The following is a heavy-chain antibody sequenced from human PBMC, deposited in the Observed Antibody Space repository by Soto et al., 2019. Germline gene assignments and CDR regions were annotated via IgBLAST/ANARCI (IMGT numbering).Heavy chain of an antibody. J-gene: IGHJ4*02. CDR2: ISYDGSNK. D-gene: IGHD3-3*01. CDR1: GFTFSSYG. CDR3: AKDIRALDWLLSPVFDY. V-gene: IGHV3-30*18. Sequence: GGSLRLSCAASGFTFSSYGMHWVRQAPGKGLEWVAVISYDGSNKYYADSVKGRFTISRDNSKNTLYLQMNSLRAEDTAVYYCAKDIRALDWLLSPVFDYWGQGTLVTVSS.